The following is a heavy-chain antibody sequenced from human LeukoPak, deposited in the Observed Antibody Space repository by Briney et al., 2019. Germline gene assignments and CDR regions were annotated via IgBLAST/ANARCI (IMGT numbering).Heavy chain of an antibody. CDR2: INHSGST. J-gene: IGHJ4*02. D-gene: IGHD3-22*01. CDR3: VTYYYGSSAPKRNY. V-gene: IGHV4-34*01. Sequence: PSETLSLTCAVYSGSLSSYYWSWIRQPPGKGLEWIGEINHSGSTNYNPSLRSRVTISGDTSKKQFSLKLSSVTAADTAVYYCVTYYYGSSAPKRNYWGQGILVTVSS. CDR1: SGSLSSYY.